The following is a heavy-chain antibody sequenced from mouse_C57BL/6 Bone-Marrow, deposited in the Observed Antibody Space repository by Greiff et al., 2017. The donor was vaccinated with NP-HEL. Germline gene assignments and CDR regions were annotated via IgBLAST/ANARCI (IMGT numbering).Heavy chain of an antibody. Sequence: QVQLQQSGAELARPGASVKMPCTASGYTFTSYTMHWVKQRPGQGLAWIGYITPSSGYTKYNQKFKDKATLTADKSSSTAYMQLSSLTSEDSAVYYCARSLLLPPYYYAMDYWGQGTSVTVSS. J-gene: IGHJ4*01. CDR3: ARSLLLPPYYYAMDY. V-gene: IGHV1-4*01. CDR2: ITPSSGYT. CDR1: GYTFTSYT. D-gene: IGHD1-1*01.